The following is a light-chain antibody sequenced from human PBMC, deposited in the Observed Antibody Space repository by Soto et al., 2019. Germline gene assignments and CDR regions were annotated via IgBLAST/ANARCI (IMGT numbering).Light chain of an antibody. V-gene: IGKV1-5*01. CDR1: QSISSW. CDR2: DAS. Sequence: DIQMTQAPSTLSASLGDRVTITWRASQSISSWLEWYQQKPGKAPKLLIYDASSLESGVPSRFRGSGSGTEFTLTISSLQPDDFEPYYCQQYNSYPKTFGQGTKVDIK. CDR3: QQYNSYPKT. J-gene: IGKJ1*01.